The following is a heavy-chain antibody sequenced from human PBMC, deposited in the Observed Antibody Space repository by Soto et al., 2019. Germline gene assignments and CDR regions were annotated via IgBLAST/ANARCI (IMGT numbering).Heavy chain of an antibody. J-gene: IGHJ4*02. CDR3: ARRGYDYVWGSYPEGYFDY. CDR1: GGSISSYY. V-gene: IGHV4-59*01. CDR2: IYYSGST. Sequence: SETLSLTCTVSGGSISSYYWSWIRQPPGKGLEWIGYIYYSGSTNYNPSHKSRVTISVDTSKNQFSLKLSSVTAADTAVYYCARRGYDYVWGSYPEGYFDYWGQGTLVTVSS. D-gene: IGHD3-16*02.